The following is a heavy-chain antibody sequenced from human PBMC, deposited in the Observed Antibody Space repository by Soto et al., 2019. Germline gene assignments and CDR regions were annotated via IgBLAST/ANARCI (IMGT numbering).Heavy chain of an antibody. Sequence: QVQLVQSGAEVKKPGASVKVSCKVSGDSFSNYGFTWVRQAPGQGLDWMGGISTYNDNTNYAQNLPCRVTMTTDTSTTTVYMKLRSLRSDDTAVYYCARVMVRLFGSGSYRPYGLDVWGPGTTVTVSS. D-gene: IGHD3-10*01. CDR1: GDSFSNYG. CDR2: ISTYNDNT. V-gene: IGHV1-18*01. CDR3: ARVMVRLFGSGSYRPYGLDV. J-gene: IGHJ6*02.